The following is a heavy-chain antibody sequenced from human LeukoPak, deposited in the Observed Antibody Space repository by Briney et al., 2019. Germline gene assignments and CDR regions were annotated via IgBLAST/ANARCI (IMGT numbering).Heavy chain of an antibody. CDR3: ARYWGSGSYFDY. J-gene: IGHJ4*02. D-gene: IGHD5-12*01. Sequence: ASETLSLTCAVYGGSFSGYYWIWIRQPPGKGLEWIGEINHSGSTNYNPSLKSRVTISVDTSKNQFSLKLSSVTAADTAVYYCARYWGSGSYFDYWGQGTLVTVSS. CDR1: GGSFSGYY. V-gene: IGHV4-34*01. CDR2: INHSGST.